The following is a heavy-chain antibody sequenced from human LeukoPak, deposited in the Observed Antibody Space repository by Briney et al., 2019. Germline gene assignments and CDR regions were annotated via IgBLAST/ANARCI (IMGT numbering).Heavy chain of an antibody. J-gene: IGHJ4*02. V-gene: IGHV3-23*01. CDR1: GFTFSSYA. CDR3: AKRIPSWYYVDY. D-gene: IGHD2-15*01. CDR2: ISGSGGGT. Sequence: GGSLRLSCAASGFTFSSYAMSWVRQAPGKGLEWVSAISGSGGGTYYADSVKGRFTISRDNSKNTLYLQMNSLRAEDTAIYYCAKRIPSWYYVDYWGQGTLVTVSS.